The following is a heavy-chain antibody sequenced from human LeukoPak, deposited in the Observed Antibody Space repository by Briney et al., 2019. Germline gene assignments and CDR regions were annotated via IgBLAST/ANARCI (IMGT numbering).Heavy chain of an antibody. J-gene: IGHJ4*02. Sequence: ASVKVSCKASGYTFTGYYMHWVRQAPGQGLEWMGWINPNSGGTNYAQKFQGRVTMTRDTSISTAYMELSRLRSDDTAVYYCARDRVGIAARHFDYWGQGTLVTASS. CDR3: ARDRVGIAARHFDY. V-gene: IGHV1-2*02. CDR2: INPNSGGT. CDR1: GYTFTGYY. D-gene: IGHD6-6*01.